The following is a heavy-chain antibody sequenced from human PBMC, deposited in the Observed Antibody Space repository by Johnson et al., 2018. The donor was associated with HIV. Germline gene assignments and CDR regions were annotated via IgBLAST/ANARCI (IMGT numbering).Heavy chain of an antibody. CDR2: IYNDGNT. CDR1: GFTVSNNY. Sequence: QLVESGGGLIQPGGSPRLSCAASGFTVSNNYMNWVRQAPGKGLEWVSIIYNDGNTYYADSVKGRFTISRENSKNTVFLQMNTLRAEDTAVYYCATGSVVVVTADGLLQLHDAFDIWGRGTMVTVSS. V-gene: IGHV3-53*01. D-gene: IGHD2-15*01. J-gene: IGHJ3*02. CDR3: ATGSVVVVTADGLLQLHDAFDI.